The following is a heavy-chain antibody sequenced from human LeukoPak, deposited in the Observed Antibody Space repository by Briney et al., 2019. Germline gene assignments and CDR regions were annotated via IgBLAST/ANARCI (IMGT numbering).Heavy chain of an antibody. CDR1: GYTFTGYY. V-gene: IGHV1-2*02. CDR2: INPNSGGT. D-gene: IGHD2-15*01. CDR3: ARDGCSGGSCYFDY. J-gene: IGHJ4*02. Sequence: ASVKVSCKASGYTFTGYYMHWVRQAPGQGLEWMGWINPNSGGTNYAQKFQGRVTMTRDTSTSTAYMELSRLRSDDTAVYYCARDGCSGGSCYFDYWGQGTLVTVSS.